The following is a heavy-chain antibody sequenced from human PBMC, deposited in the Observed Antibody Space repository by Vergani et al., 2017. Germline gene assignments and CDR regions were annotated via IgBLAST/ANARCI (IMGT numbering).Heavy chain of an antibody. CDR2: IYYSGST. CDR1: GGSISSGGYY. J-gene: IGHJ6*03. V-gene: IGHV4-31*03. CDR3: AGGGPRGSSTSCYAGYYSYMDV. D-gene: IGHD2-2*01. Sequence: QVQLQESGPGLVKPSQTLSLTCTVSGGSISSGGYYWSWIRQHPGKGLEWIGYIYYSGSTYYNPSLKSRVTISVDTSKNQFSLKLSSVTAADTAVYYCAGGGPRGSSTSCYAGYYSYMDVWGKGTTVTVSS.